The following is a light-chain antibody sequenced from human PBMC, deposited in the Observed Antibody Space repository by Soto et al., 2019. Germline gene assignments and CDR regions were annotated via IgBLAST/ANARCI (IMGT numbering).Light chain of an antibody. Sequence: DIQMTQSPSTLSGSVGYIVTITCGASQTISSWLAWYQQKPGKAPKLLIYDASSLESGVPSRFSGSGSGTEFTLTISSLQPDDFATYYCQQYNSYSVTFGQGTKVDIK. CDR1: QTISSW. CDR3: QQYNSYSVT. CDR2: DAS. V-gene: IGKV1-5*01. J-gene: IGKJ1*01.